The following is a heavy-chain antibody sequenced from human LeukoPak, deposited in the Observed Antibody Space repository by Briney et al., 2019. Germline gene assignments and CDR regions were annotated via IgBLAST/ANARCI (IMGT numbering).Heavy chain of an antibody. CDR1: GYTFTSYD. J-gene: IGHJ4*02. D-gene: IGHD3-3*01. V-gene: IGHV1-8*01. Sequence: ASVKVSCKASGYTFTSYDINWVRQATGQGLEWMGWMNPNSGNTGYAQKFQGRVTMTRNTSISTAYMELSSLRSEDTAVYYCARGQSYHTPLGYWGQGTLVTVSS. CDR3: ARGQSYHTPLGY. CDR2: MNPNSGNT.